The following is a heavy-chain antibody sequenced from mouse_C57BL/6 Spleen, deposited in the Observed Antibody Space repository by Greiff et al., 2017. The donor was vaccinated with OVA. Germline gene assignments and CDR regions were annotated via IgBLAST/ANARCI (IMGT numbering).Heavy chain of an antibody. CDR2: IYPGDGDT. CDR1: GYAFSSSW. V-gene: IGHV1-82*01. Sequence: VMLVESGPELVKPGASVKISCKASGYAFSSSWMNWVKQRPGKGLEWIGRIYPGDGDTNYNGKFKGKATLTADKSSSTAYMQLSSLTSEASAVYFCARSSKRDTTGEGYYARDYWGQGTSVTVSS. CDR3: ARSSKRDTTGEGYYARDY. D-gene: IGHD1-1*01. J-gene: IGHJ4*01.